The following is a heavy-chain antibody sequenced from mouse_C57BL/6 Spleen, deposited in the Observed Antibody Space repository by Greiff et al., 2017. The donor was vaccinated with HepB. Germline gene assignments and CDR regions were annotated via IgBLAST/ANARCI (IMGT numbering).Heavy chain of an antibody. J-gene: IGHJ4*01. CDR2: INPNNGGT. CDR1: GYTFTDYN. CDR3: ARSGNYYGSSSLYYAMDY. V-gene: IGHV1-18*01. Sequence: VQLQQSGPELVKPGASVKIPCKASGYTFTDYNMDWVKQSHGKSLEWIGDINPNNGGTIYNQKFKGKATLTVDKSSSTAYMELRSLTSEDTAVYYCARSGNYYGSSSLYYAMDYWGQGTSVTVSS. D-gene: IGHD1-1*01.